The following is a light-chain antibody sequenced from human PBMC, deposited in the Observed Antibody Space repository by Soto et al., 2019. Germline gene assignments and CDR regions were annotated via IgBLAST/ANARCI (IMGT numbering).Light chain of an antibody. CDR1: QSVSSN. CDR3: QQYNNWPPRAWT. CDR2: GAS. J-gene: IGKJ1*01. V-gene: IGKV3-15*01. Sequence: EIVMTQSPATLSVSPGERATLSCRASQSVSSNLAWYQQKPGQAPRLLIYGASTRATGIPARFSGSGSGTEFTPTISSLQSEDFAVYYCQQYNNWPPRAWTFGQGTKVEIK.